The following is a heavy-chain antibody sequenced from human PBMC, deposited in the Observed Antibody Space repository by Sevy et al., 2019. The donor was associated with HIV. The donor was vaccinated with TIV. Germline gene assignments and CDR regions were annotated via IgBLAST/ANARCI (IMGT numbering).Heavy chain of an antibody. CDR3: AKDIPGYSGFDH. Sequence: GGSLRLSCAASGFTFDAYTMHWVRQVPGKGLEWVSLISWDAKKTDYADSVEGRFTVSRDNRKNSLYLQMNSLRSEDTALYFCAKDIPGYSGFDHWGQGTLVTVSS. D-gene: IGHD3-10*01. V-gene: IGHV3-43*01. CDR1: GFTFDAYT. CDR2: ISWDAKKT. J-gene: IGHJ4*02.